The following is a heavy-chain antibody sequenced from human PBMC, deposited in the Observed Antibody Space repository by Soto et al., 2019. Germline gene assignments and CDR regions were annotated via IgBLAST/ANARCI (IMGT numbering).Heavy chain of an antibody. CDR3: ARETLPDSSSWGNYYYYGMDV. CDR1: GYTFTSYD. CDR2: MNPNSGNT. D-gene: IGHD6-13*01. V-gene: IGHV1-8*01. J-gene: IGHJ6*02. Sequence: GASVKVSCKASGYTFTSYDINWVRQATGQALEWMGWMNPNSGNTGYAQKFQGRVTMTRNTSISTAYMELSSLRSEDTAVYYCARETLPDSSSWGNYYYYGMDVWGQGTTVTVSS.